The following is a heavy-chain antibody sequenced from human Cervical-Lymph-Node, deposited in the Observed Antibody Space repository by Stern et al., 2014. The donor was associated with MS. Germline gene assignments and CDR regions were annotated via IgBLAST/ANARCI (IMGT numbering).Heavy chain of an antibody. CDR2: MSSDGSST. CDR3: AREGFLRRYPTDH. V-gene: IGHV3-74*01. D-gene: IGHD1-14*01. CDR1: GFTFRRYW. Sequence: VQLVQSGGRLVLPGVSLRLSCAASGFTFRRYWLHWVRQAPGKGLVWVSRMSSDGSSTGYADHVKGRFTISRDNANNTLYLQMNSLRAEDTAGYYCAREGFLRRYPTDHWGQGTLVTVSS. J-gene: IGHJ5*02.